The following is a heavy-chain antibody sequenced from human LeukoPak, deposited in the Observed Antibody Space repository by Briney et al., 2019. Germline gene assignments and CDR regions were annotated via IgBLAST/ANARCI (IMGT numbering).Heavy chain of an antibody. Sequence: SETLSLTCTVPGGSISSHYWSWIRQPPGKGLEWIGYIYYSGSTNYNPSLKSRVTISVDTSKNQFSLKLSSVTAADTAVYYCAREYSSSGEAFDIWGQGTMVTVSS. V-gene: IGHV4-59*11. CDR3: AREYSSSGEAFDI. J-gene: IGHJ3*02. D-gene: IGHD6-6*01. CDR1: GGSISSHY. CDR2: IYYSGST.